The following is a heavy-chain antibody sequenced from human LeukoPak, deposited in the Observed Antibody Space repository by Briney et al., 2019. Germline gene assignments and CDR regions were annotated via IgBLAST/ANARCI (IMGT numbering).Heavy chain of an antibody. Sequence: PGGSLRLSCAASELTVSSNYMSWVRQAPGKGLEWVSDIYSGGSTYYADSVKGRITISRDNPKNTLYLQMNSLRAEDTAVYYCAAAMLRNNYYYYYMDVWGKGTTVTVSS. V-gene: IGHV3-66*02. CDR1: ELTVSSNY. D-gene: IGHD5-18*01. CDR2: IYSGGST. J-gene: IGHJ6*03. CDR3: AAAMLRNNYYYYYMDV.